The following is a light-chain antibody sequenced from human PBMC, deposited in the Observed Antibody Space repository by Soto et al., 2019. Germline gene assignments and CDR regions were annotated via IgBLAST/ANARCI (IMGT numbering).Light chain of an antibody. J-gene: IGKJ4*01. Sequence: VLTQSPGTLSWSPRERATLSCRASQSVDRSDIAWYQQKPGQAPRLLIYSTSIRAAGIPDRFSVSGSGTDFSLTISRLEPEDFAVYYCQHFGRSPLTFGGGTKVDIK. CDR3: QHFGRSPLT. CDR1: QSVDRSD. V-gene: IGKV3-20*01. CDR2: STS.